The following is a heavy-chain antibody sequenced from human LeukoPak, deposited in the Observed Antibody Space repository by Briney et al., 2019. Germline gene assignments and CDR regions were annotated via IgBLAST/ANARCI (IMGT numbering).Heavy chain of an antibody. J-gene: IGHJ6*02. CDR2: ISYDGGNQ. D-gene: IGHD3-16*01. V-gene: IGHV3-30*18. CDR1: RFIFSRYS. Sequence: GGSLRLSCAASRFIFSRYSMNWVRQAPGKGLEWVSLISYDGGNQKYADSVKGRFTISRDNSKNTVYLQLNSLRAEDTAVYYCAKDRRMMSAYYGMDVWGQGTTVSLL. CDR3: AKDRRMMSAYYGMDV.